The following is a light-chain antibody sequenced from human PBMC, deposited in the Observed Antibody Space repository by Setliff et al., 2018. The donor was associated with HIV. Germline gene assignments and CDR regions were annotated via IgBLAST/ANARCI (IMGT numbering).Light chain of an antibody. CDR1: NSDVGGYNY. Sequence: QSALTQPRSVSGSPGQSVTISCTGSNSDVGGYNYVSWYQQHSGKAPKHIIYNVIKRPSGVPDRFSGSKSGNTASLTISGLQAEDEADYYCCSYTSTSTSVFGTGTKVTVL. CDR2: NVI. V-gene: IGLV2-11*01. J-gene: IGLJ1*01. CDR3: CSYTSTSTSV.